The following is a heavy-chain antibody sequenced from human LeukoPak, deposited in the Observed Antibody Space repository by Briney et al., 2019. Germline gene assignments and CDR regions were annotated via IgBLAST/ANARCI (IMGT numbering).Heavy chain of an antibody. Sequence: PSETLSLTCTVSGGSISSSSYYWGWIRQPPGKGLEWIGSIYYSGSTYYNPSLKSRVTISVDTSKNQFSLKLSSVTAADTAVYYCARYYYGSGRYYEYNWFDPWGQGTLVTVSA. CDR2: IYYSGST. CDR1: GGSISSSSYY. D-gene: IGHD3-10*01. J-gene: IGHJ5*02. CDR3: ARYYYGSGRYYEYNWFDP. V-gene: IGHV4-39*01.